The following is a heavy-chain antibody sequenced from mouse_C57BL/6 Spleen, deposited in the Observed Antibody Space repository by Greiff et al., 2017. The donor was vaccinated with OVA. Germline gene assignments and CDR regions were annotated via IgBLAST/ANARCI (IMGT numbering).Heavy chain of an antibody. V-gene: IGHV3-6*01. CDR1: GYSITSGYS. CDR3: ARGFITTVVDLPWFAY. J-gene: IGHJ3*01. CDR2: ISYDGSN. Sequence: EVKLVESGPGLVKPSQSLSLTCSVPGYSITSGYSWPWIRQFPGINLAWMGYISYDGSNNYNPSLKNRISITRDTSKNQLFLKLNSVTTEDTATYYCARGFITTVVDLPWFAYGGQGTLVTVSA. D-gene: IGHD1-1*01.